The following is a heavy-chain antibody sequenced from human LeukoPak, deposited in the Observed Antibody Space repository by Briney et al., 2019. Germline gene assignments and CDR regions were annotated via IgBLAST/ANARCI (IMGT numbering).Heavy chain of an antibody. V-gene: IGHV3-74*01. Sequence: GGSLSLSCAASGFTFSGYWMHWVRQAPGKGLVWVSRINSDGSSTSYADSVKGRFTIPRDNAKNTLYLQMNSLRAEDTAVYYCASSYRLENDYWGQGTLVTVSS. J-gene: IGHJ4*02. CDR3: ASSYRLENDY. CDR1: GFTFSGYW. D-gene: IGHD1-1*01. CDR2: INSDGSST.